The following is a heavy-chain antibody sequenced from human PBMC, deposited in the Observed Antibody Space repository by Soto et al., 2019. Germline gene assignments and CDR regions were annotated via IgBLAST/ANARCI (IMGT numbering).Heavy chain of an antibody. Sequence: SETLSLTCTVSGGSISSYCWSWIRQPPGKGLEWIGYIYYSGSTNYNPSLKSRVTISVDTSKNQFSLKLSSVTAADTAVCYCAGLRQQLDKNFDYWGQGTLVTVSS. CDR2: IYYSGST. D-gene: IGHD6-13*01. V-gene: IGHV4-59*08. CDR3: AGLRQQLDKNFDY. CDR1: GGSISSYC. J-gene: IGHJ4*02.